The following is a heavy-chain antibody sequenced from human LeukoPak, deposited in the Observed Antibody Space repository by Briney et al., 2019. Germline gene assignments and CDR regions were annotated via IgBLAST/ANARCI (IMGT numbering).Heavy chain of an antibody. CDR2: VSYSGSI. CDR1: GGSISPYY. CDR3: ARLQGRGDNYLDF. D-gene: IGHD7-27*01. J-gene: IGHJ4*02. V-gene: IGHV4-59*08. Sequence: PETLSLTCTVSGGSISPYYWSWLRQPPGKGLEWIGYVSYSGSINYNPSLKTLKSRVTMSVDTSKNQFSLKLSSVTASDTAVYYCARLQGRGDNYLDFWGQGALVTVSS.